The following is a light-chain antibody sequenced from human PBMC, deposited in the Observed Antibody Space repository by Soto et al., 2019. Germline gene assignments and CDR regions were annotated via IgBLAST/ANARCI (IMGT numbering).Light chain of an antibody. V-gene: IGKV1-12*01. Sequence: DIQLNQSRSCLSASWWDIVTITCRASQGISTWLAWYQQKPGKAPKLLIYGASSLQSGVPSRFSGSGSGTDFTLTISNLQPEDFATYYCQQANSFPISFGQGTRLEIK. J-gene: IGKJ5*01. CDR2: GAS. CDR1: QGISTW. CDR3: QQANSFPIS.